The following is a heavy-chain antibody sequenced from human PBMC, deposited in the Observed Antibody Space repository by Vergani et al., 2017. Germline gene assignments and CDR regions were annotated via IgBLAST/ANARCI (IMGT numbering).Heavy chain of an antibody. V-gene: IGHV4-38-2*01. Sequence: QVQLQESGPGLVKPLETLSLTCAVSGYSINSGYSWGWIRQSPGKGLEWIGSIYHSGSAYYNPSLKSRVTISVDMSKNHFSLKLNSVTAADTALYYCARHVVHYTSGSFYVSWFDPWGQGTLVTVSS. D-gene: IGHD3-10*01. J-gene: IGHJ5*02. CDR2: IYHSGSA. CDR1: GYSINSGYS. CDR3: ARHVVHYTSGSFYVSWFDP.